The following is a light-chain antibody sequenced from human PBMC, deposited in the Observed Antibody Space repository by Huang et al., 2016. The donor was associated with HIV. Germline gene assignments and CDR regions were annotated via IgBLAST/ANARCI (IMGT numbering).Light chain of an antibody. J-gene: IGKJ3*01. V-gene: IGKV3-15*01. Sequence: EIVMTQSPATLSLSPGERATLSCRASQSVSTNSAWFQQKPGQAPRRLIYDASTRATDVPVTVSGSGSGTEFTLTISSLQSEDFVVYYCQQYNDWHPNTFGHRNTLEI. CDR2: DAS. CDR1: QSVSTN. CDR3: QQYNDWHPNT.